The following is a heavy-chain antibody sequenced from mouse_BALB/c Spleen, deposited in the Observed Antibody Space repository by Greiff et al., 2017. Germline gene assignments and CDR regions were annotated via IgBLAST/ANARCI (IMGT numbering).Heavy chain of an antibody. Sequence: EVQLVESGPGLVKPSQSLSLTCTVTGYSITSDYAWNWIRQFPGNKLEWMGYISYSGSTSYNPSLKRRISITRDTSKNQFFLQLNSVTTEDTATYYCARWRYDYDGFAYWGQGTLVTVSA. D-gene: IGHD2-4*01. V-gene: IGHV3-2*02. CDR2: ISYSGST. CDR3: ARWRYDYDGFAY. CDR1: GYSITSDYA. J-gene: IGHJ3*01.